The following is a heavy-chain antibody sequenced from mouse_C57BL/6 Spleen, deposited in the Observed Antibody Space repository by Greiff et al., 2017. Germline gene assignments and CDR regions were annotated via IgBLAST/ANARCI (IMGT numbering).Heavy chain of an antibody. CDR1: GYAFSSYW. CDR2: IYPGDGDT. J-gene: IGHJ1*03. V-gene: IGHV1-80*01. Sequence: QVQLQQSGAELVKPGASVKISCKASGYAFSSYWMNWVKQRPGKGLEWIGQIYPGDGDTNYNGKFKGKATLTADKSSSTAYMQLSSLPSEDAAVYFSARKTTVGYFDVWGTGTTVTVSS. CDR3: ARKTTVGYFDV. D-gene: IGHD1-1*01.